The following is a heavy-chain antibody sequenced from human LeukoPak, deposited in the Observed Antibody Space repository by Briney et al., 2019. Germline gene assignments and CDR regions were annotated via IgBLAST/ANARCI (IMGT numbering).Heavy chain of an antibody. CDR3: AKNGGDSYGTGHFDY. Sequence: GGSLRLSCAASGFSFSSYAMTCVRQAPGKGLEWVSAIGGSGAGTYYADSVKGRFTISRDNSKNTLYVQMNSLRAEDTAVYYCAKNGGDSYGTGHFDYWGQGALVTVSS. V-gene: IGHV3-23*01. D-gene: IGHD5-18*01. J-gene: IGHJ4*02. CDR1: GFSFSSYA. CDR2: IGGSGAGT.